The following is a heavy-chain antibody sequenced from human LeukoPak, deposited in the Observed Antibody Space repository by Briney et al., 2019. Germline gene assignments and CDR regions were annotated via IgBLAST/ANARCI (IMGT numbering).Heavy chain of an antibody. CDR2: INHSGST. D-gene: IGHD6-25*01. CDR1: GGSFSGYY. Sequence: PSETLSLTCAVYGGSFSGYYWSWIRQPPGKGLEWIGEINHSGSTNYNPSLKSRVTISVDTSKNQFSLKLSSVTAADTAVYYCARRSGGSRSDYWGQGTLVTVSS. V-gene: IGHV4-34*01. CDR3: ARRSGGSRSDY. J-gene: IGHJ4*02.